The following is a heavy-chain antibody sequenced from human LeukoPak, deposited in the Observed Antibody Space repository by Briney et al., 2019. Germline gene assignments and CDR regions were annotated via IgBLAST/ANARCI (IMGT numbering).Heavy chain of an antibody. CDR3: AREHPAAIASDY. J-gene: IGHJ4*02. D-gene: IGHD2-21*01. CDR1: GGSISGYY. CDR2: IHSTGST. Sequence: RPSETLSLTCTVSGGSISGYYWSWVRQPAGKALESIGRIHSTGSTNYNPSLKSRVAMSVDTSENQFSLKLTSVTAADTAVYYCAREHPAAIASDYWGQGTLVTVSS. V-gene: IGHV4-4*07.